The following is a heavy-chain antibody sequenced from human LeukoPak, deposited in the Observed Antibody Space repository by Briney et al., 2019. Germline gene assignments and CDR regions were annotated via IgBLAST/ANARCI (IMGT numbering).Heavy chain of an antibody. CDR3: ATDLG. D-gene: IGHD4-17*01. Sequence: GGSLRLSCAASGFTFTSYWMHWVRQPPGKGLAWVSRVEHDGSRTAYADSVTGRFTISRDNARNMVFLQMNSLRAEDTAVYYCATDLGWGQGTLVTVSS. J-gene: IGHJ4*02. CDR1: GFTFTSYW. V-gene: IGHV3-74*01. CDR2: VEHDGSRT.